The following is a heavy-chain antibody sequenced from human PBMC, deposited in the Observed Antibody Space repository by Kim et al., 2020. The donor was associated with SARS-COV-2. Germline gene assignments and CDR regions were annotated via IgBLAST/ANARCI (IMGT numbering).Heavy chain of an antibody. CDR3: ARTTTWSREFEL. D-gene: IGHD2-8*02. CDR1: GFTVSNAW. CDR2: IRSNSGGGTT. V-gene: IGHV3-15*01. J-gene: IGHJ1*01. Sequence: GGSLRLSCAASGFTVSNAWLNWVRLAPGKGLEWVGRIRSNSGGGTTDFAAPVEDRFSISRDDSQNTVYLQMNSLKTEDTAGYFCARTTTWSREFELWGRG.